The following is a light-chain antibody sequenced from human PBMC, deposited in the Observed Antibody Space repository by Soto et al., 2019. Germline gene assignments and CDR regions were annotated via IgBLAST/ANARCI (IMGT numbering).Light chain of an antibody. CDR2: SAY. CDR1: QLIRND. Sequence: IQMTQSPSSLSASVGERVTITCRASQLIRNDLGWYQQKPGEVPRLLIYSAYTLQRGVPPRFSGSASGTDFTLTNSSLLPEDAATYYCLQDYNYPQSFGQGTKVEIK. CDR3: LQDYNYPQS. J-gene: IGKJ1*01. V-gene: IGKV1-6*01.